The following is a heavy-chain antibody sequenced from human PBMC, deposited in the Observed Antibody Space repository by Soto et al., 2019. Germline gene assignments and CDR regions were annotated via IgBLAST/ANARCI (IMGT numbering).Heavy chain of an antibody. CDR1: GYSFTSYW. D-gene: IGHD4-4*01. V-gene: IGHV5-51*03. CDR3: ARIRVTSRLQESYWYFDL. CDR2: IYPGDSDT. J-gene: IGHJ2*01. Sequence: EVQLVQSGAEVKKPGESLKISCKGSGYSFTSYWIGWVRQMPGKGLEWMWIIYPGDSDTRYSPSSQGQVTLSPNKSISTTYLQWSSLKASDNAMYYCARIRVTSRLQESYWYFDLWGRGTMVTVSS.